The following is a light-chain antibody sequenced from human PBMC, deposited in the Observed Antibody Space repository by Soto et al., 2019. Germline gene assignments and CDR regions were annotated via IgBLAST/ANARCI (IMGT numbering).Light chain of an antibody. Sequence: DIVMPQSPLSLPVTPGEPASISCRSSQSLLHSNGYNYLDWYLQKPGQSPQLLIYLGSNLASGVPDRFSGSGSGTDFTLKISRVEAEDVGVYYCMQALQTPFTFGPGTKVDIK. CDR3: MQALQTPFT. J-gene: IGKJ3*01. CDR1: QSLLHSNGYNY. V-gene: IGKV2-28*01. CDR2: LGS.